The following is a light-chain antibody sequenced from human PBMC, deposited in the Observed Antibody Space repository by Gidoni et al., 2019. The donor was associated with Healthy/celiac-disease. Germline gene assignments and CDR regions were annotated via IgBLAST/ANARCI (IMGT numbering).Light chain of an antibody. CDR2: QDS. CDR3: QAWDSSTVV. Sequence: SYELTQPPSVSVSPGQTASITCSGDKLGDKYACWYQQKPGQSPVLVIYQDSKQRSGIPERFSGSNSGNTATLTISGTQAMDEADYYCQAWDSSTVVFGGGTKLTVL. V-gene: IGLV3-1*01. J-gene: IGLJ2*01. CDR1: KLGDKY.